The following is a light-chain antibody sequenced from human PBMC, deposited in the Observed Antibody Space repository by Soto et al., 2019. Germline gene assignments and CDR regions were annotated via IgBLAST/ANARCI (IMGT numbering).Light chain of an antibody. V-gene: IGKV1-12*01. CDR1: QGITSW. Sequence: DIQMTQSPSSVSAFVGDSVTITCRASQGITSWLAWYQQKPGKAPELLIYAASSLQSGVPSRFSGSASGTDFTITISSLQPEDSATYYCQQAATFPLIFGGGTKVEIK. CDR2: AAS. CDR3: QQAATFPLI. J-gene: IGKJ4*01.